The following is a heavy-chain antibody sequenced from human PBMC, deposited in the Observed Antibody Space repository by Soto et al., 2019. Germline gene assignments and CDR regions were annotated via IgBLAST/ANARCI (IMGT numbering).Heavy chain of an antibody. CDR1: GYTFTSYY. Sequence: GASVKVSCKASGYTFTSYYMHWVRQAPGQGLEWMGIINPSGGSTSYAQKFQGRVTMTRDTSTSTVYMELSSLRAEDTSVYYCAIVGEYSSSSGLNGMDVWGQGTTVTVSS. CDR2: INPSGGST. J-gene: IGHJ6*02. V-gene: IGHV1-46*01. D-gene: IGHD6-6*01. CDR3: AIVGEYSSSSGLNGMDV.